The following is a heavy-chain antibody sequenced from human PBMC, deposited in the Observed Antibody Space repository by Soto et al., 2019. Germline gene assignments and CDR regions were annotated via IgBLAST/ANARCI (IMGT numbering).Heavy chain of an antibody. D-gene: IGHD1-26*01. J-gene: IGHJ4*02. CDR1: GGSISVYY. V-gene: IGHV4-59*01. CDR2: IYASGSP. Sequence: SETLSLTCTISGGSISVYYGSWIRQSPGQALEWIGYIYASGSPYYNPSLRSRVLISADTSKNQVSLELTSATAADTAVYFCARGVGSSPPRYWGRGTLVTVSS. CDR3: ARGVGSSPPRY.